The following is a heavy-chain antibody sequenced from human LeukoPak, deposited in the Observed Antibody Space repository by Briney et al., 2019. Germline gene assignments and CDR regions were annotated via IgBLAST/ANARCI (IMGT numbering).Heavy chain of an antibody. Sequence: SETLSLTCTVSGGSISSSGYDWGWIRQPPGKGLEWIGSIHYSGNTYYNSSLKSRVTISVDTSKNQFSLKLSSVTAADTAVYYCASAAGWGAARPYFWGQGTLVTVSS. D-gene: IGHD6-6*01. V-gene: IGHV4-39*01. CDR2: IHYSGNT. CDR3: ASAAGWGAARPYF. J-gene: IGHJ4*02. CDR1: GGSISSSGYD.